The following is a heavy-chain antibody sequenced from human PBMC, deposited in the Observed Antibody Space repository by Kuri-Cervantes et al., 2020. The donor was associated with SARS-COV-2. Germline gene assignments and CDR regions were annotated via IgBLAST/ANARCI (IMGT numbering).Heavy chain of an antibody. J-gene: IGHJ4*02. CDR3: ARVSRSGYLDY. V-gene: IGHV3-64*02. CDR2: ISSNGDNT. D-gene: IGHD3-3*01. CDR1: GFTFSNYA. Sequence: GGSLRLSCAASGFTFSNYAMYWVRQAPGKGLEYVSAISSNGDNTYYADSVKGRFTMSRDNSKNTLYLQMGSLRAEDMAVYYCARVSRSGYLDYWGQGTLVTVSS.